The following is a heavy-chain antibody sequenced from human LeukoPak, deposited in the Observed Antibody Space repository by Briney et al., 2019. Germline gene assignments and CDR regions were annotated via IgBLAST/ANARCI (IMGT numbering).Heavy chain of an antibody. J-gene: IGHJ6*02. V-gene: IGHV1-18*01. CDR2: ISAYNGNT. CDR3: ARASRQYCSGGSCYGYYYYYGMDV. CDR1: GYTFTSYG. Sequence: ASVKVSCKASGYTFTSYGISWVRRAPGQGLEWMGWISAYNGNTNYAQKLQGRVTMTTDTSTSTAYMELRSLRSEDTAVYYCARASRQYCSGGSCYGYYYYYGMDVWGQGTTVTVSS. D-gene: IGHD2-15*01.